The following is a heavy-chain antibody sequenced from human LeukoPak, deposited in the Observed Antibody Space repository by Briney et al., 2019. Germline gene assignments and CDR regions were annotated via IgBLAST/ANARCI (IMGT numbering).Heavy chain of an antibody. V-gene: IGHV3-48*03. Sequence: GGSLRLSCAGSGFTFSQYEMNWVRQAPGKGLEWISYISASSTTIYYADSVKGRFTISRDDAKNSLYLQMNSLRAEDTAVYYCARDEGSWNYEYWGQGTPVTVSS. J-gene: IGHJ4*02. CDR1: GFTFSQYE. CDR3: ARDEGSWNYEY. D-gene: IGHD1-7*01. CDR2: ISASSTTI.